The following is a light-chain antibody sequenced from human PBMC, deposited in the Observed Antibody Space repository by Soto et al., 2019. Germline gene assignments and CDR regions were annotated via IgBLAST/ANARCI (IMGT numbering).Light chain of an antibody. J-gene: IGKJ1*01. CDR3: QQYKKWPPWT. V-gene: IGKV3-15*01. Sequence: EIVMTQSPANLSVSPGESAMLSCRASEYVTNNLAWYQHKPGQAPRLLIFGASTRATDTPARFSGSGSGTEFTLTIRGPQSADSAVYYCQQYKKWPPWTFGQGTKVEIK. CDR2: GAS. CDR1: EYVTNN.